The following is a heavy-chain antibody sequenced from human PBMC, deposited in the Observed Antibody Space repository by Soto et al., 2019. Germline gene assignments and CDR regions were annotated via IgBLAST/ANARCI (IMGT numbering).Heavy chain of an antibody. V-gene: IGHV4-59*08. CDR2: IYYSGST. CDR1: GGSISSYY. J-gene: IGHJ4*02. CDR3: ARHNYGSGSTYFDY. Sequence: SETLSLTCTVSGGSISSYYWSWIRQPPGKGLEWIGYIYYSGSTNYNPSLKSRVTISVDTSKNQFSLKLNSMTAAVTAVYYCARHNYGSGSTYFDYWGQGTLVTVSS. D-gene: IGHD3-10*01.